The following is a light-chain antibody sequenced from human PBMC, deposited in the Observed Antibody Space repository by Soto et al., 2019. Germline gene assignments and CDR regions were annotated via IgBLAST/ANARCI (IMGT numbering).Light chain of an antibody. CDR2: KAS. CDR1: QSISSW. CDR3: QQYNSYSPPT. J-gene: IGKJ1*01. V-gene: IGKV1-5*03. Sequence: DIPMTQSPSTLSASVGDRVTITCRASQSISSWLAWYQQKPGKAPKLLIYKASSLESGVPSRFSGSGSGTEFTLTISSLQPDDFATYFCQQYNSYSPPTFGQGTKVEIQ.